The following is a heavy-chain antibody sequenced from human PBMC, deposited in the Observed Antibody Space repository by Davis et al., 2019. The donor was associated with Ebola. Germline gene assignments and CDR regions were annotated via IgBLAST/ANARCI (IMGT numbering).Heavy chain of an antibody. CDR1: GGSFSGYY. CDR3: ARGGLSIVVVPAAMSKHVYGMDV. Sequence: SETLSLTCAVYGGSFSGYYWSWIRQPPGKGLEWIGEINHSGSTNYNPSLKSRVTISVDTSKNQFSLKLSSVTAADTAVYYCARGGLSIVVVPAAMSKHVYGMDVWGQGTTVTVSS. D-gene: IGHD2-2*01. J-gene: IGHJ6*02. V-gene: IGHV4-34*01. CDR2: INHSGST.